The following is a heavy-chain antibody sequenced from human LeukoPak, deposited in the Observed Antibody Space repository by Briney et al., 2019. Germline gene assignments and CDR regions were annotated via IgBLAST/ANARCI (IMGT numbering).Heavy chain of an antibody. V-gene: IGHV1-18*04. CDR3: AGESTVRGVTNDAFDI. Sequence: ASVKVSCKASGYTFTSYGISWVRQAPGQGLEWMGRISAYNGNTNYAQKLQGRVTMTTDTSTSTAYMELRSLRSDDTAVYYCAGESTVRGVTNDAFDIWGQGTMVTVSS. CDR2: ISAYNGNT. CDR1: GYTFTSYG. J-gene: IGHJ3*02. D-gene: IGHD3-10*01.